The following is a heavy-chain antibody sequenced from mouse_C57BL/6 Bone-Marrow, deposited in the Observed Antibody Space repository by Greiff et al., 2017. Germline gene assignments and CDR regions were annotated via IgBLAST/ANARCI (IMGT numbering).Heavy chain of an antibody. CDR1: GYTFTSYG. Sequence: VKLVESGAELARPGASVKLSCKASGYTFTSYGISWVKQRPGQGLEWIGEIYPRSGNTYYNEKFKGKATLTADKSSSTAYMELRSLTSEDSAVYFCARLRLRRSWYFDVWGTGTTVTVSS. J-gene: IGHJ1*03. D-gene: IGHD2-4*01. CDR3: ARLRLRRSWYFDV. CDR2: IYPRSGNT. V-gene: IGHV1-81*01.